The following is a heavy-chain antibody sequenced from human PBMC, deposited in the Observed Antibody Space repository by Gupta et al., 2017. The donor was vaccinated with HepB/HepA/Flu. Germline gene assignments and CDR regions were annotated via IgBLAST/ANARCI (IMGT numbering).Heavy chain of an antibody. CDR1: GYTFSGYY. D-gene: IGHD2-2*02. CDR2: INPNSGYT. CDR3: ARDIVVPTAIQEQ. V-gene: IGHV1-2*02. J-gene: IGHJ1*01. Sequence: QVQLVQSGAEVKKPGASVKVSCKASGYTFSGYYLHWVRQAPGQGLEWMGWINPNSGYTNYEQKFQGRVNMTRDTSISTAYMERSSLRSDDTAVYYCARDIVVPTAIQEQWGQGTRVTVST.